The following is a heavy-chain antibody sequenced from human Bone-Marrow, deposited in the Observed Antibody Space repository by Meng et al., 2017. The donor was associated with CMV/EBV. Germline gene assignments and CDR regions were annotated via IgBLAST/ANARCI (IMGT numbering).Heavy chain of an antibody. V-gene: IGHV3-74*01. CDR3: VRIMVGATGGDY. Sequence: GESLKISCAASGFTSNNHWMHWVRQAPGKGLVWVSRINTDGNSLSHADSVKGRFTISRDNAKNTVYLQMNSLRDEDTAVYYCVRIMVGATGGDYWGLGALVTVSS. D-gene: IGHD1-26*01. J-gene: IGHJ4*02. CDR1: GFTSNNHW. CDR2: INTDGNSL.